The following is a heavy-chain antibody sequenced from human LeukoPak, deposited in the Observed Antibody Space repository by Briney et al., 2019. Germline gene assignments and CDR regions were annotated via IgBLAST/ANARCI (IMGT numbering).Heavy chain of an antibody. CDR2: INSYSSYI. CDR1: KFTFSSYS. J-gene: IGHJ4*02. V-gene: IGHV3-21*01. CDR3: ARSLMPFTYNSLGI. Sequence: PGGSLRLSCAASKFTFSSYSMNWVRQAPGQGLEWVSSINSYSSYIYYADSVKGRFTISRDNAKNSLYLQMNSLRAEDTAVYYCARSLMPFTYNSLGIWGQGTLVTVSS. D-gene: IGHD5-24*01.